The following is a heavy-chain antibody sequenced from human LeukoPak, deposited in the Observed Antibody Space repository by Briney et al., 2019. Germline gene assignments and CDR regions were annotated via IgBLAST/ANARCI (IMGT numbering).Heavy chain of an antibody. CDR3: AIRRTIFVVVSVPYYMDV. D-gene: IGHD3-3*01. J-gene: IGHJ6*03. CDR1: GGSISSYY. CDR2: IYTSGST. V-gene: IGHV4-4*07. Sequence: SETLSLTCTVSGGSISSYYWSWLRQPAGKGLEWIGRIYTSGSTNYNPSLKSRITMSVDTSKNQFSLKLSSVTAADTAVYYCAIRRTIFVVVSVPYYMDVWGKGTTVTVSS.